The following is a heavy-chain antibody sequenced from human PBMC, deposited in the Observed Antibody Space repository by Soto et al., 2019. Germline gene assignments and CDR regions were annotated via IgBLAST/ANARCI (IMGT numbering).Heavy chain of an antibody. CDR2: IYYTGST. J-gene: IGHJ4*02. Sequence: PSETLSLTCTVSGGSISSHYWSWLRQPPGQGLEWIGYIYYTGSTNYNPSLKSRVTISVDTSKSQFSLRLSSVTAADTAVYFCARLDGYDNYFDYWGQGALVTVSS. CDR3: ARLDGYDNYFDY. V-gene: IGHV4-59*08. CDR1: GGSISSHY. D-gene: IGHD5-12*01.